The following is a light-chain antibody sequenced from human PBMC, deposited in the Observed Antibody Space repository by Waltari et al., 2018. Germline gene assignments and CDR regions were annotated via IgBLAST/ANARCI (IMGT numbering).Light chain of an antibody. J-gene: IGKJ5*01. Sequence: EIVLTQSPGTLSLSAGERATLSCRASQSISSSYLACYQQKLGQPPRLLIYGAYRRATGIPDRFSGSGSGADFTLTISRLDPEDFALYYCQEYGGSPITFGQGTRLEIK. CDR3: QEYGGSPIT. CDR1: QSISSSY. CDR2: GAY. V-gene: IGKV3-20*01.